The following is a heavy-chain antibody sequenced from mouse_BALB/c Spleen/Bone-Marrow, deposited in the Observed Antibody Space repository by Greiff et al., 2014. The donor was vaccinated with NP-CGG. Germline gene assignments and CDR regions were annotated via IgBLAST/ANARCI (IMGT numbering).Heavy chain of an antibody. J-gene: IGHJ3*01. CDR1: GYTFINYW. V-gene: IGHV1-5*01. CDR2: IYPGNSDT. D-gene: IGHD2-4*01. CDR3: TCFYYDYDGIGWFAY. Sequence: EVQLQQSGTVLARPGASVKMSCKASGYTFINYWMHWVKQRPGQGLEWIGAIYPGNSDTSYNQKFKAKAKLTAVPSTSTAYMELSGLTNEDSAVYYCTCFYYDYDGIGWFAYWGQGTLVTVSA.